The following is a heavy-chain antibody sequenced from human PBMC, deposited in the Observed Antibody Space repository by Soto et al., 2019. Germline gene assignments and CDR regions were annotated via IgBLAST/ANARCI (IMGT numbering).Heavy chain of an antibody. CDR1: GGSFSGYY. Sequence: SETLSLTCAVYGGSFSGYYWSWIRQPPGKGLEWIGEINHSGSTNYNPSLKSRVTISVDTSKNQFSLKLSSLRSEGTAVYYCAREGDIVVVVAATGMGNWFDPWGQGTLVTVSS. V-gene: IGHV4-34*01. J-gene: IGHJ5*02. D-gene: IGHD2-15*01. CDR3: AREGDIVVVVAATGMGNWFDP. CDR2: INHSGST.